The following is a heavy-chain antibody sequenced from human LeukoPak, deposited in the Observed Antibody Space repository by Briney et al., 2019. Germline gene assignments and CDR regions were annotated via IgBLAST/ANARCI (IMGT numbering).Heavy chain of an antibody. CDR3: ASVEYYYDSSGYSPL. V-gene: IGHV3-53*01. Sequence: PGGSLRLSCAASGFTVSSNYMSWVRQAPGKGLEWVSEIYSDGSTYYAASVKGRFSISRHNSKNTVYLQMNSLRAEDTAVYYCASVEYYYDSSGYSPLWGQGTLVTVSS. D-gene: IGHD3-22*01. CDR2: IYSDGST. CDR1: GFTVSSNY. J-gene: IGHJ4*02.